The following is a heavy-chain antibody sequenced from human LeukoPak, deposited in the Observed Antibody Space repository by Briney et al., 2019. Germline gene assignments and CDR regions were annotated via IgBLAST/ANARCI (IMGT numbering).Heavy chain of an antibody. CDR3: ARDRLPIRVYYFDY. CDR2: IIPIFGTA. Sequence: VASVKVSCMASGGTFSSYAISWVRQAPGQGLEWMGGIIPIFGTANYAQKFQGRVTITADESTSTAYTELSSLRSEDTAVYYCARDRLPIRVYYFDYWGQGTLVTVSS. CDR1: GGTFSSYA. V-gene: IGHV1-69*13. J-gene: IGHJ4*02. D-gene: IGHD3-9*01.